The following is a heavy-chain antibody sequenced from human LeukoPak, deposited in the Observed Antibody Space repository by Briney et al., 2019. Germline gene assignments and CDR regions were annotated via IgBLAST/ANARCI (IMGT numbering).Heavy chain of an antibody. CDR2: IYYSGST. Sequence: SQTLSLTCTVSGGSISSGDYYWSWIRQPPGKGLEWIGYIYYSGSTNYNPSLKSRVTMSVDTSKNQFSLKLSSVTAADTAVYYCARCSTGTYYYYYYMDVWGKGTTVTVSS. J-gene: IGHJ6*03. CDR3: ARCSTGTYYYYYYMDV. CDR1: GGSISSGDYY. V-gene: IGHV4-30-4*08. D-gene: IGHD1-1*01.